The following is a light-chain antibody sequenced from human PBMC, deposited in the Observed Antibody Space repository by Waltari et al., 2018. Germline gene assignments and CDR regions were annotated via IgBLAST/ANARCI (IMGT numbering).Light chain of an antibody. CDR1: QSISSH. V-gene: IGKV1-39*01. Sequence: DIQMAQSPSSLSASVGDRITITCRASQSISSHLNWYQHKSGNAPKLLIYAASSLQSGVPSRFSGSGSGTDFTLTISSLQPEDFATYYCQQSYSAPHFGPGTKVDIK. J-gene: IGKJ3*01. CDR3: QQSYSAPH. CDR2: AAS.